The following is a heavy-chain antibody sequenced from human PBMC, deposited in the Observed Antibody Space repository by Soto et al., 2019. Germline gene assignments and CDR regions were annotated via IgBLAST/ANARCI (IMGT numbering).Heavy chain of an antibody. J-gene: IGHJ4*02. D-gene: IGHD3-22*01. CDR3: AKDFILYDSSGYPDY. CDR1: GFTFSSYG. V-gene: IGHV3-30*18. CDR2: ISYDGSNK. Sequence: PGGSLRLSCAASGFTFSSYGMHWVRQAPGKGLEWVAVISYDGSNKYYADSVKGRFTISRDNSKNTLYLQMNSLRAEDTAVYCCAKDFILYDSSGYPDYWGQGTLVTVSS.